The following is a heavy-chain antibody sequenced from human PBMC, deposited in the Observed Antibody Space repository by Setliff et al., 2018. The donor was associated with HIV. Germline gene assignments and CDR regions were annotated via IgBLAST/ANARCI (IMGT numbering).Heavy chain of an antibody. D-gene: IGHD3-22*01. CDR2: IYHSGST. V-gene: IGHV4-38-2*02. CDR1: GYSIRSGYY. CDR3: AREDYYDSSGDAFDI. Sequence: SETLSLTCTVSGYSIRSGYYWGWIRQPPGKGLEWIGSIYHSGSTYYNPSLKSRVTISVDTSRNQFSLKLNSVTAADTAVYYCAREDYYDSSGDAFDIWGQGTKVTVSS. J-gene: IGHJ3*02.